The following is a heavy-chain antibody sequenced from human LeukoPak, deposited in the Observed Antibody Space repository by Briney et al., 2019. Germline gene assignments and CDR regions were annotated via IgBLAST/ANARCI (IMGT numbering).Heavy chain of an antibody. CDR3: ARAYGSGSLDAFDI. V-gene: IGHV4-61*02. CDR2: IYTSGST. Sequence: SETLSLTCAVYGGSISSGSYYWSWIRQPAGKGLEWIGRIYTSGSTNYNPSLKSRVTISVDTSKNQFSLKLSSVTAADTAVYYCARAYGSGSLDAFDIWGQGTMVTVSS. D-gene: IGHD3-10*01. J-gene: IGHJ3*02. CDR1: GGSISSGSYY.